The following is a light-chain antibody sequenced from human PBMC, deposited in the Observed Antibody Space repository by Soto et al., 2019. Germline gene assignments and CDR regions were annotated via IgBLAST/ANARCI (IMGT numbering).Light chain of an antibody. CDR3: QQYGRSPPFT. J-gene: IGKJ2*01. CDR1: QSVSSTY. Sequence: IVLTQSPGTLSLSPGERATLSCRASQSVSSTYIAWYQQNPGQAPRLLIYGASSRATGIPDRFSGSGSGTDLPLTISRLEPEDFAVYFCQQYGRSPPFTFGQGTKVEIK. V-gene: IGKV3-20*01. CDR2: GAS.